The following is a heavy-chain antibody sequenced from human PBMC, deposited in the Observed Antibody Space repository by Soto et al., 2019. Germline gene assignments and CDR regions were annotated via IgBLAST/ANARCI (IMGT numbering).Heavy chain of an antibody. CDR2: GNPSSGNT. D-gene: IGHD1-20*01. CDR1: GYTFTTDD. V-gene: IGHV1-8*01. J-gene: IGHJ5*02. Sequence: QVQLVQSGAEVKRPGASVKVSCEASGYTFTTDDINWVRQASGQGLEWMGCGNPSSGNTVYAQKFHGRVTMTRDTSISTAYMELSSLKSDDTAIYYCARASMYIWNDHWGQGTLVTVSS. CDR3: ARASMYIWNDH.